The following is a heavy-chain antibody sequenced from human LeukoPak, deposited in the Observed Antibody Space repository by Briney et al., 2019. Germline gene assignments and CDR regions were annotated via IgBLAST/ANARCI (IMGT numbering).Heavy chain of an antibody. Sequence: SETLSLTCTVSGGSISSGGYYWSWIRQHPGKGLEWIGYIYYSGSTYYNPSLKSRVTISVDTSKNQFSLKLSSVTAADTAVYYCARGSYDSSGYLKAFDIWGQGTMVTVSS. CDR3: ARGSYDSSGYLKAFDI. CDR1: GGSISSGGYY. V-gene: IGHV4-31*03. D-gene: IGHD3-22*01. CDR2: IYYSGST. J-gene: IGHJ3*02.